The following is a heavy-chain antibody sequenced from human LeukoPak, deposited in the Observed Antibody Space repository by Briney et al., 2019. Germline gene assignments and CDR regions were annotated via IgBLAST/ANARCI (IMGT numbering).Heavy chain of an antibody. Sequence: ASVKVSCKASGYILTSYYMQWVRQAPGQGLEWMGIINPSGGSTNYAQKFQGRVTMTRDTSTSTVYMELSSLTSAATTVYYCARLQPGQRTVVDTPTWGQGTQVTVSS. CDR3: ARLQPGQRTVVDTPT. CDR2: INPSGGST. D-gene: IGHD5-18*01. J-gene: IGHJ5*02. V-gene: IGHV1-46*01. CDR1: GYILTSYY.